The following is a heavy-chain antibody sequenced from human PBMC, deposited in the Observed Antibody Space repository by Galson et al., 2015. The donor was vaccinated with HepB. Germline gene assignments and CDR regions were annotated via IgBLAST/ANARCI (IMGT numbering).Heavy chain of an antibody. CDR2: ISAYNADT. V-gene: IGHV1-18*01. Sequence: SVKVSCKASGYTFINYGISWVRQAPGQGLEWMGWISAYNADTKYAQKVQGRVTMTTDMSTSTAYMELRSLRSDDTALYYCARDDKISGGNSGLDSWGLGTLVTVSS. CDR3: ARDDKISGGNSGLDS. J-gene: IGHJ4*02. D-gene: IGHD4-23*01. CDR1: GYTFINYG.